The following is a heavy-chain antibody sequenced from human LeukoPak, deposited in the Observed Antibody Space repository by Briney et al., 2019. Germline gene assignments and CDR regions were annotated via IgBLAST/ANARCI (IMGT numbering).Heavy chain of an antibody. D-gene: IGHD6-13*01. Sequence: SETLSLTCTVSGGSISSSSYYWGWIRQPPGKGLEWIGSIYYSGSTYYNPSLKSRVTISVDTSKNQFSLKLSSVTAADTAVYYCARGPRIATPIDYWGQGTLVTVSS. V-gene: IGHV4-39*07. CDR3: ARGPRIATPIDY. CDR2: IYYSGST. CDR1: GGSISSSSYY. J-gene: IGHJ4*02.